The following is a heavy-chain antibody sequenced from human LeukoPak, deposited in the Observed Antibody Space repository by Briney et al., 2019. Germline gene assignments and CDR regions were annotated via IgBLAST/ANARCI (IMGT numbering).Heavy chain of an antibody. CDR1: GDTFTSYY. J-gene: IGHJ2*01. Sequence: GASVKVSCKASGDTFTSYYMHWVRQAPGQGLEWMGIINPSGGSTSYAQKFQGRVTMTRDTSTSTVYMELSSLRSEDTAVCYCARDPKVAAAGTRYFDLWGRGTLVTVSS. V-gene: IGHV1-46*01. CDR3: ARDPKVAAAGTRYFDL. CDR2: INPSGGST. D-gene: IGHD6-13*01.